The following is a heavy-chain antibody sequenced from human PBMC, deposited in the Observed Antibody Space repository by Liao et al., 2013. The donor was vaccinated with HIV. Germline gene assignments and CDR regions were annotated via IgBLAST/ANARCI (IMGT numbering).Heavy chain of an antibody. V-gene: IGHV4-59*01. Sequence: QVQLQESGPGLVKPSETLSLTCNVSGGSISSYYWSWIRQPPGRDWSGLGLVYNSGSTHYNPSLKSRVTISVDTSKNQFSLKLSSVTAADTAVYYCATYDFWSAYEFDYWGQGTLVTVSS. J-gene: IGHJ4*02. CDR2: VYNSGST. CDR3: ATYDFWSAYEFDY. D-gene: IGHD3-3*01. CDR1: GGSISSYY.